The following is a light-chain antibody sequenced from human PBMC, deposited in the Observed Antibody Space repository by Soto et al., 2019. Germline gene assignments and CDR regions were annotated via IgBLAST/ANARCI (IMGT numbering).Light chain of an antibody. V-gene: IGLV2-11*01. J-gene: IGLJ3*02. Sequence: QSALTQPRSVSGSPGQSVTISCTGTSSDVGAYNYVSWYQHHPGKAPKVMIYDVSERPSGVPDRFSGSKSDNKASLTISGLQAEDEADYYCSYAGSYSWVFGGGTKRTVL. CDR1: SSDVGAYNY. CDR2: DVS. CDR3: CSYAGSYSWV.